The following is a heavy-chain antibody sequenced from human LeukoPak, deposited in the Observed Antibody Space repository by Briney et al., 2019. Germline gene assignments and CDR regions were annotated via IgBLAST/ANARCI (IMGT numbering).Heavy chain of an antibody. V-gene: IGHV3-74*01. CDR1: GFTFSSYW. Sequence: PGGSLRLSCAASGFTFSSYWMNWVRQAPGKGLVWVSRIASDGSSTTYADSVKGRFSISRDNAKNTLYLQMNSLRAEDTAVYYCARVRQKDGYSSWGQGTLVTVSS. CDR2: IASDGSST. D-gene: IGHD6-13*01. CDR3: ARVRQKDGYSS. J-gene: IGHJ4*02.